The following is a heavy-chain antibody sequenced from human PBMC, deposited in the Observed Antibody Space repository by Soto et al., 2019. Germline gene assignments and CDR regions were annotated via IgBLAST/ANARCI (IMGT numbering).Heavy chain of an antibody. CDR3: ARRASGWFFDY. D-gene: IGHD6-19*01. Sequence: EVQLLESGGGLVQPGGSLRLSCAASGFTFSSYAMNWVRQAPGKGLEWVSVISGSGGSTYYADSVKGRFTSSRDNSKNTLYLQMNSLRAEDTAVSYCARRASGWFFDYWGQGTLVTVSS. V-gene: IGHV3-23*01. J-gene: IGHJ4*02. CDR2: ISGSGGST. CDR1: GFTFSSYA.